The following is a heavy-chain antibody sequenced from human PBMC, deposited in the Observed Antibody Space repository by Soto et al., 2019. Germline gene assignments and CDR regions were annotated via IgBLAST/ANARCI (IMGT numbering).Heavy chain of an antibody. CDR1: GGSFSGYY. CDR3: ARRDSSSWTLDY. V-gene: IGHV4-34*01. J-gene: IGHJ4*02. CDR2: INHSGST. Sequence: SEMLSLTCAVYGGSFSGYYWSWIRQPPGKGLEWIGEINHSGSTNYNPSLKSRVTISVDTSKNQFSLKLSSVTAADTAVYYCARRDSSSWTLDYWGQGTLVTVSS. D-gene: IGHD6-13*01.